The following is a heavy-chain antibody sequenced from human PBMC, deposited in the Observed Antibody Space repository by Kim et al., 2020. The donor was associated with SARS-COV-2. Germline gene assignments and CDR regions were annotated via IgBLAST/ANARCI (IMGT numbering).Heavy chain of an antibody. J-gene: IGHJ4*02. Sequence: GGSLRLSCVASGFTFSSYAMSWVRQAPGKGLEWVSGISGSGGSTNYADPVKGRFTISRDNSKNTLDLQMNSLRAEDTAVYYCAKYDPNWSYFDYWGQGTLVTVSS. CDR3: AKYDPNWSYFDY. V-gene: IGHV3-23*01. CDR1: GFTFSSYA. CDR2: ISGSGGST. D-gene: IGHD7-27*01.